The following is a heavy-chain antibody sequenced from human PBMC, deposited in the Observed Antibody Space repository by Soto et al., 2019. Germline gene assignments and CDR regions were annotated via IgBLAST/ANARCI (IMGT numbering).Heavy chain of an antibody. J-gene: IGHJ4*02. CDR3: VKDQDIVATIGNY. V-gene: IGHV3-64D*06. Sequence: GGSLRLSCSPSGFTFSSYAMPWVPQAPGKGLEYVSAIGSNGGSTYYADSVKGRFTISRDNSKNTLYLQMSSLRAEDTAVYYCVKDQDIVATIGNYWGQGTLVTVSS. D-gene: IGHD5-12*01. CDR2: IGSNGGST. CDR1: GFTFSSYA.